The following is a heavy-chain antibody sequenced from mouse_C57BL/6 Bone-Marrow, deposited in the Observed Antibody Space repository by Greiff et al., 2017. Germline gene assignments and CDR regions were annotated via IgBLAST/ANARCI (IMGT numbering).Heavy chain of an antibody. CDR2: SRNKANDYTT. V-gene: IGHV7-1*01. J-gene: IGHJ3*01. CDR1: GFTFSDFY. Sequence: EVKLMESGGGLVQSGRSLRLSCATSGFTFSDFYMEWVRQAPGKGLEWIAASRNKANDYTTEYSASVKGRFIVSRDTSQSILYLQMNALRAEDTAIYYCARDEDGYYEAWFAYWGQGTLVTVSA. CDR3: ARDEDGYYEAWFAY. D-gene: IGHD2-3*01.